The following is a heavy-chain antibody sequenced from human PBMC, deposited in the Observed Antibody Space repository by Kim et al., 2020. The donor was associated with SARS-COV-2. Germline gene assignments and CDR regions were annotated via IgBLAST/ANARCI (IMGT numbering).Heavy chain of an antibody. V-gene: IGHV1-3*01. CDR3: VRVMNPTVYNY. CDR1: GYTFKTYP. D-gene: IGHD3-16*01. CDR2: VNAANDQT. J-gene: IGHJ4*02. Sequence: ASVKVSCKASGYTFKTYPINWLRQAPGQTLEWMGWVNAANDQTKYSQKFQGRITISRDTSANTAYMELRSLTTKDTAFYYCVRVMNPTVYNYWGQGTLVPVSS.